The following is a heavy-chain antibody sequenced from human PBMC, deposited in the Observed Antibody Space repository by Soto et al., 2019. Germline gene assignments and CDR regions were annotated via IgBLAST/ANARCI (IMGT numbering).Heavy chain of an antibody. CDR3: AWGNGYVY. CDR1: GFTFSSYA. D-gene: IGHD5-18*01. Sequence: PWGSLRLSCAASGFTFSSYAMSWVRQAPGKGLEWVSAISVSGGITYYADSVKGRFTISRDNSKNTLYLQMNSLRAEDTAVYYCAWGNGYVYWGKGNLVTVSS. V-gene: IGHV3-23*01. J-gene: IGHJ4*02. CDR2: ISVSGGIT.